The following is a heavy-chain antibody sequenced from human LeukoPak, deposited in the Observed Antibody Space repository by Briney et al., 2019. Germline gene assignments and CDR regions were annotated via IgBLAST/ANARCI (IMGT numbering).Heavy chain of an antibody. V-gene: IGHV1-8*03. Sequence: SVKVSCKASGYTFTSYDINWVRQATGQGLEWMGWMNPNSGNTGYAQKFQGRVTIARNTSISTAYMELSSLRSEDTAVYYCACGYYDSSGYYTNYAFDIWGQGTMVTVSS. J-gene: IGHJ3*02. CDR1: GYTFTSYD. D-gene: IGHD3-22*01. CDR2: MNPNSGNT. CDR3: ACGYYDSSGYYTNYAFDI.